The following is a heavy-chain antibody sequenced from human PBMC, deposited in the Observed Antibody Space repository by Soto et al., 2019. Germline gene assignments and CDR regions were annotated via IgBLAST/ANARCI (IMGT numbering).Heavy chain of an antibody. CDR2: IYHSGST. V-gene: IGHV4-30-2*01. D-gene: IGHD3-22*01. J-gene: IGHJ4*02. Sequence: SETLSLTCAVSGGSISSGDHSWSWIRQPPGKGLEWIGYIYHSGSTYYNPSLKSRVTISLDRSKNQFPLKLSSVTAADTAVYYCARTYYYDSSDKYYFDYWGQGTLVTVSS. CDR3: ARTYYYDSSDKYYFDY. CDR1: GGSISSGDHS.